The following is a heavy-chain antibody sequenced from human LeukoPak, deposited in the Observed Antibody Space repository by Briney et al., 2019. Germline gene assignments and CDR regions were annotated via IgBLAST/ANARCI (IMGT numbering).Heavy chain of an antibody. CDR2: IYTSGST. J-gene: IGHJ4*02. D-gene: IGHD6-6*01. CDR1: GGSISSYY. Sequence: SETLSLTCTVSGGSISSYYWSWIRQPPGKGLEWIGHIYTSGSTNYNPSLKSRVTISVDTSKNQFSLKVSSVTAADTAVYYCARTYSSSSHYDYWGQGTLVTVSS. V-gene: IGHV4-4*09. CDR3: ARTYSSSSHYDY.